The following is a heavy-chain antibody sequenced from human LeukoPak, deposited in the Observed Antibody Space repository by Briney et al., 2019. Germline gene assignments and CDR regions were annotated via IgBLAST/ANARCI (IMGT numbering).Heavy chain of an antibody. V-gene: IGHV4-30-4*01. CDR2: IYYSGST. CDR3: ARGSIGRLPVLGY. Sequence: SQTLSLTCTVSGGSISSGDYYWSWIRQPPGKGLEWLGYIYYSGSTYYNPSLKSRVTISVDTSKNQFSLKLSSVTAADTAVYYCARGSIGRLPVLGYWGQGTLVTVSS. J-gene: IGHJ4*02. D-gene: IGHD4-11*01. CDR1: GGSISSGDYY.